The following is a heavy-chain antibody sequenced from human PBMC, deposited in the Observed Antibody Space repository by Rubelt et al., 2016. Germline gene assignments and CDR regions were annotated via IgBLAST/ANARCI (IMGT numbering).Heavy chain of an antibody. J-gene: IGHJ4*02. CDR1: GGSISSTTYY. V-gene: IGHV4-39*01. Sequence: QLQLQESGPGLVEPSETLSLTCTVSGGSISSTTYYWGWIRQPPGKGLEWIGTIYYSGSTFYNPSLKSRVTISVDTSKNQFYRKLSSVTAADTAVYYCARRPYCGGDCYFFDYWGQGSLVTVSS. CDR2: IYYSGST. CDR3: ARRPYCGGDCYFFDY. D-gene: IGHD2-21*01.